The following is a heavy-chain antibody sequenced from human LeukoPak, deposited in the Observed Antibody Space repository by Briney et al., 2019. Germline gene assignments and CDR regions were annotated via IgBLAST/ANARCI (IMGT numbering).Heavy chain of an antibody. J-gene: IGHJ4*02. D-gene: IGHD2/OR15-2a*01. Sequence: ASVKVSCKASGYIFNDFYIHWVRQAPGQGLEWMGWIIPKSGGTNYAQKFQGRVTMTTDTSTGTAYMELSRLRYDDTAVYYCARERFYSKPTSPGWTTYWGQGNLVTVSS. V-gene: IGHV1-2*02. CDR2: IIPKSGGT. CDR1: GYIFNDFY. CDR3: ARERFYSKPTSPGWTTY.